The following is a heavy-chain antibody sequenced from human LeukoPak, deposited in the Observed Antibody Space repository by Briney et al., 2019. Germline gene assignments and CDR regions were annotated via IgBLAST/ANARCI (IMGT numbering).Heavy chain of an antibody. Sequence: SVKVSCKASGGTFSSYAISWVRQAPGQGLELMGGIIPIFGTANYAQKFQGRVTITTDESTSTAYMELSSLRSEDTAVYYCASPSALISTDYYYYYMDVWGKGTTVTVSS. CDR1: GGTFSSYA. CDR3: ASPSALISTDYYYYYMDV. D-gene: IGHD2/OR15-2a*01. V-gene: IGHV1-69*05. J-gene: IGHJ6*03. CDR2: IIPIFGTA.